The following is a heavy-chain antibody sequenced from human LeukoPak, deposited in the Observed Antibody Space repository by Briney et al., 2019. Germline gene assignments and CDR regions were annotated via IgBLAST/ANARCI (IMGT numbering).Heavy chain of an antibody. D-gene: IGHD4-17*01. CDR1: GGTFSSYA. J-gene: IGHJ4*02. Sequence: ASVKVSCKASGGTFSSYAISWVRQAPGQGLEWMGWISAYNGNTNYAQKLQGRVTMTTDTSTSTAYMELRSLRSDDTAVYYCARRLENGNYGPPGYWGQGTLVTVSS. CDR2: ISAYNGNT. V-gene: IGHV1-18*01. CDR3: ARRLENGNYGPPGY.